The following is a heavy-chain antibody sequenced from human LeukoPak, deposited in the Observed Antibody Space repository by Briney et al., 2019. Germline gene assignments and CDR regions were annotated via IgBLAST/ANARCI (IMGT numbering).Heavy chain of an antibody. D-gene: IGHD6-19*01. CDR2: GGDS. J-gene: IGHJ4*02. V-gene: IGHV3-23*01. Sequence: GGDSYYADPVKGRFAISRDNSKNMLYLQMNSLRAEDTAVYYCAKDEMAVAIFDYWGQGTLVTVSS. CDR3: AKDEMAVAIFDY.